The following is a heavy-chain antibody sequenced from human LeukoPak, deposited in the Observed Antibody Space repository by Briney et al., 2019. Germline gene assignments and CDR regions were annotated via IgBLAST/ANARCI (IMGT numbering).Heavy chain of an antibody. Sequence: SVKVSCKASGGTFSSYAISWVRQAPGQGLEWMGGIIPIFGTANYAQKFQGRVTITTDESTSTAYMELSSLRAEDTAVYYCAREASSGRSLKGNFDYWGQGTLVTVSS. D-gene: IGHD6-19*01. CDR1: GGTFSSYA. CDR2: IIPIFGTA. J-gene: IGHJ4*02. CDR3: AREASSGRSLKGNFDY. V-gene: IGHV1-69*05.